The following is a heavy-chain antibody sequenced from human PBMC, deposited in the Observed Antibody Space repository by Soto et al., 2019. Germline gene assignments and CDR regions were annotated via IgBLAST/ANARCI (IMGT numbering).Heavy chain of an antibody. D-gene: IGHD3-16*01. CDR2: ISWNGGNL. CDR1: GFTFDDYA. V-gene: IGHV3-9*01. J-gene: IGHJ3*02. CDR3: AREPSGVLWAGDFDI. Sequence: EVQLVEFGGGLVQPGKSLRLSCVASGFTFDDYAMHWVRQAPGKGLEWVSGISWNGGNLAYADSVKGRFSISTANANNSLYLQMDSLSVEDTAFYYCAREPSGVLWAGDFDIWGQGAAITVSS.